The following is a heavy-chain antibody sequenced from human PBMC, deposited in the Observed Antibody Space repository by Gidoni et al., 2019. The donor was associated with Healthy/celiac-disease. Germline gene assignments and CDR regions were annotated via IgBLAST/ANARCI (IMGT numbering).Heavy chain of an antibody. J-gene: IGHJ6*02. V-gene: IGHV1-2*04. CDR2: INPNGGGT. D-gene: IGHD6-19*01. Sequence: QVQLAQSGAEVKQPGPSVKVSCKASGYTFTGSYIPWVRQAPGQGLEWLGWINPNGGGTNYEQKFQGWVTMTRDTSISTAYMELSRLRSDDTAVYYCARDRRIAVAGIVGGYGMDVWGQGTTVTVSS. CDR3: ARDRRIAVAGIVGGYGMDV. CDR1: GYTFTGSY.